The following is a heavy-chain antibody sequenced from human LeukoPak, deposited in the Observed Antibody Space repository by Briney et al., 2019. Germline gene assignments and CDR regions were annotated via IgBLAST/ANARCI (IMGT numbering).Heavy chain of an antibody. CDR3: ARDFKGMTTIDY. CDR1: GGSISGYY. V-gene: IGHV4-59*01. Sequence: PSETLSLTCTVSGGSISGYYWSWIRQPPGKGLEWIGYIYYSGSTNYNPSLKSRVTISVDTSKNQFSLKLSSVTAADTAVYYCARDFKGMTTIDYWGQGTLVTVSS. D-gene: IGHD1-1*01. CDR2: IYYSGST. J-gene: IGHJ4*02.